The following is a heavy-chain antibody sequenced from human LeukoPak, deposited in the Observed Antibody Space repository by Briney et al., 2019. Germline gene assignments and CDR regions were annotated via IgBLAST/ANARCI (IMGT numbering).Heavy chain of an antibody. D-gene: IGHD6-19*01. CDR1: GFTFSSYA. J-gene: IGHJ4*02. CDR3: ARIPGYSSGWIDY. V-gene: IGHV3-23*01. CDR2: ISGSGGCT. Sequence: GGSLRLSCAASGFTFSSYAMSWVRQAPGKGLEWVSAISGSGGCTYYADSVKGRFTISRDNSKNTLYLQMNSLRAEDTAVYYCARIPGYSSGWIDYWGQGTLVTVSS.